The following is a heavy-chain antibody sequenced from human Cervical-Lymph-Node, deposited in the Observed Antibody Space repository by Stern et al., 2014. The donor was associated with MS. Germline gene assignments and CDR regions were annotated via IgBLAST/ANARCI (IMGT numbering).Heavy chain of an antibody. Sequence: EVQLEESGGGLVQPGGSLRLSCAASGFTFSSYSMNWVRQAPGKGLEWVSYISSSSSTIYYADSVKGRFTISRDNAKNSLYLQMNSLRAEDTAVYYCARGSGSYKYNWFDPWGQGTLVTVSS. J-gene: IGHJ5*02. V-gene: IGHV3-48*01. CDR1: GFTFSSYS. D-gene: IGHD1-26*01. CDR2: ISSSSSTI. CDR3: ARGSGSYKYNWFDP.